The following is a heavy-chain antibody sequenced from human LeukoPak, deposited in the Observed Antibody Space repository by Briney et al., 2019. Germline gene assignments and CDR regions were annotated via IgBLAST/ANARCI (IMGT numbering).Heavy chain of an antibody. Sequence: SVKVSCKASGGTFSSYTISWVRQAPGQGLEWMGGIIPIFGTSNYAQKFQGRVTITADTSTSTAYMELSSLRSDDTAVYSCARGSRSGRYYFDYWGQGTLVTASS. CDR3: ARGSRSGRYYFDY. CDR2: IIPIFGTS. V-gene: IGHV1-69*06. D-gene: IGHD6-19*01. CDR1: GGTFSSYT. J-gene: IGHJ4*02.